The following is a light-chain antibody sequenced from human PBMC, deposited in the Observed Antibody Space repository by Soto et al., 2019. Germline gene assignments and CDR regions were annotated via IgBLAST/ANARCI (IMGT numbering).Light chain of an antibody. Sequence: QSALTQPASVSGSPGQSITISCTGTSSDVASYKYVSWYQQYPGKAPKLMIYEVTNRPSGVSNRFSGSKSGNTASLTISGLQAEDEADYYCSSYTSSSTYVVFGGGTKVTVL. J-gene: IGLJ2*01. CDR1: SSDVASYKY. CDR2: EVT. CDR3: SSYTSSSTYVV. V-gene: IGLV2-14*01.